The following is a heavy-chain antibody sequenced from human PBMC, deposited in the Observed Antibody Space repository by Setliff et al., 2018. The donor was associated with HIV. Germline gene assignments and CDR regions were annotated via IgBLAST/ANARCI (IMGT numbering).Heavy chain of an antibody. J-gene: IGHJ4*02. CDR2: IDSSGTT. Sequence: LSLTCTISGGSFGVYRWSWIRQSAGRGLEWIGRIDSSGTTSYNPSLKSRVTISVDTSKNQFSLKLSTVTAADTAVYYCARHSPSDYWGQGTLVTVSS. V-gene: IGHV4-4*07. CDR1: GGSFGVYR. CDR3: ARHSPSDY.